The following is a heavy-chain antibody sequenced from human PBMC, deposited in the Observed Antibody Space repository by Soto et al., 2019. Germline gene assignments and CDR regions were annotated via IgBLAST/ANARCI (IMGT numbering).Heavy chain of an antibody. D-gene: IGHD1-26*01. CDR1: GYTFSAYY. CDR3: MRGGWGDSPIDY. V-gene: IGHV1-2*02. Sequence: QVQLVQSGAEVKEVGASVKVSCKTSGYTFSAYYVHWARLTPGRGFQWLGWINPSNEITTFSQFFQGRVTMTRDTSTNTVHMELNRLTSDDTDVYYCMRGGWGDSPIDYWGQGTQVTVSS. CDR2: INPSNEIT. J-gene: IGHJ4*02.